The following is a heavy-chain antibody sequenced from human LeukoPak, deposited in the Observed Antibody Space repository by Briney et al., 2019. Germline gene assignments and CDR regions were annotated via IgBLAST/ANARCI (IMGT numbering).Heavy chain of an antibody. CDR3: ARDLVYQPPYYYYYYYMDV. CDR1: GYTFTGYY. CDR2: INPNSGGT. V-gene: IGHV1-2*06. J-gene: IGHJ6*03. D-gene: IGHD6-13*01. Sequence: GASVKVSCKASGYTFTGYYMHWVRQAPGQGLEWMGRINPNSGGTNYAQKFQGRVTMARDTSISTAYMELSRLRSDDTAVYYFARDLVYQPPYYYYYYYMDVWGKGTTLTVSS.